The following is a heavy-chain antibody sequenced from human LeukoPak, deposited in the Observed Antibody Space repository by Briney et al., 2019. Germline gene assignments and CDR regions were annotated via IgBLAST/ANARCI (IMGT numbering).Heavy chain of an antibody. Sequence: GGSLRLSCAASGFSFSEKYMCWVRQAPGKGLEWIGRIKNKHEGGTTHYAPPVKGRFTISRDDSRNTLYLQMNNMNTEDTAVYYCCFGEYGDFWGQGTLVTVSS. J-gene: IGHJ4*02. CDR3: CFGEYGDF. CDR1: GFSFSEKY. V-gene: IGHV3-15*05. CDR2: IKNKHEGGTT. D-gene: IGHD3-10*01.